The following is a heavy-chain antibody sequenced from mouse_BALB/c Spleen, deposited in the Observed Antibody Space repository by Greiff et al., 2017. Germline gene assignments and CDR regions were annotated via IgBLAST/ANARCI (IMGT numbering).Heavy chain of an antibody. CDR3: ARDRSAYGNYDAMDY. V-gene: IGHV2-9*02. J-gene: IGHJ4*01. D-gene: IGHD2-10*02. CDR1: GFSLTSYG. Sequence: VKLQESGPGLVAPSQSLSITCTVSGFSLTSYGVHWVRQPPGKGLEWLGVIWAGGSTNYNSALMSRLSISKDNSKSQVFLKMNSLQTDDTAMYYCARDRSAYGNYDAMDYWGQGTSVTVSS. CDR2: IWAGGST.